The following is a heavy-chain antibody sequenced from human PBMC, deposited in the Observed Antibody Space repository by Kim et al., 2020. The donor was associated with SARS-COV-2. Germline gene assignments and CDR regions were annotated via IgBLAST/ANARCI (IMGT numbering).Heavy chain of an antibody. CDR3: ARGPIPRGFSDS. V-gene: IGHV4-34*01. Sequence: KDNSSHQSRVTQSVDTSKNQFSLRLTSVTAADTAIYYCARGPIPRGFSDSWGQGILVTVSS. D-gene: IGHD3-22*01. J-gene: IGHJ4*02.